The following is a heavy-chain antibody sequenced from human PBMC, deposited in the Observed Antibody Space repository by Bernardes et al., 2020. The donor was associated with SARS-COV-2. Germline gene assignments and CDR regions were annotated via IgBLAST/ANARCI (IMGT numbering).Heavy chain of an antibody. Sequence: SETLSLTCAVSGGSISSSNWWSWVRQPPGKGLEWIGEIYHSGSTNYNPSLKSRVTISVDKSKNQFSLKLSSVTAADTAVYYCARGGVEFSTSFDYWGQGTLVTVSS. CDR1: GGSISSSNW. CDR2: IYHSGST. CDR3: ARGGVEFSTSFDY. J-gene: IGHJ4*02. V-gene: IGHV4-4*02. D-gene: IGHD3-3*01.